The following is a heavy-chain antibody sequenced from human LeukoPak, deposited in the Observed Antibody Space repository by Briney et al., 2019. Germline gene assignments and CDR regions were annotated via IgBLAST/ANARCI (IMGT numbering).Heavy chain of an antibody. V-gene: IGHV4-34*01. CDR2: INHSGST. Sequence: PSETLSLTCAVYGGSFSGYYWSWIRQPPGKGLEWIGEINHSGSTNYNPSLKSRVIISVDTSKNQFSLKLSSVTVADTAVYYCARGPRRFRGWFDPWGQGTLVTVSS. CDR1: GGSFSGYY. J-gene: IGHJ5*02. CDR3: ARGPRRFRGWFDP. D-gene: IGHD3-10*01.